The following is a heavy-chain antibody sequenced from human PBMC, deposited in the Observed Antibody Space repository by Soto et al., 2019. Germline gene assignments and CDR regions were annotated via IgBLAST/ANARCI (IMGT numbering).Heavy chain of an antibody. CDR2: ISPNGGST. CDR1: GFTFSSYD. D-gene: IGHD3-9*01. J-gene: IGHJ4*02. CDR3: VKLTDY. Sequence: GGSLRLSCSASGFTFSSYDVHWVRQAPGKGLEFVAGISPNGGSTFYADSVKGRSTISRDNSKNTLYLQMTSLRPEDTAVYYCVKLTDYWGQGTLVTV. V-gene: IGHV3-64D*06.